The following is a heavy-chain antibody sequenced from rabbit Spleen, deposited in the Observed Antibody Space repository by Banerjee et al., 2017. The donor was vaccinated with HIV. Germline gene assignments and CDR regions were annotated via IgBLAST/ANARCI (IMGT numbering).Heavy chain of an antibody. CDR2: IYTGSSGST. V-gene: IGHV1S40*01. CDR3: ARSASSIYYDYGDSLDL. CDR1: GFDFSSSHN. J-gene: IGHJ4*01. Sequence: QSLEESGGDLVQPGASLTLTCKTSGFDFSSSHNMCWVRQAPGKGLEWIACIYTGSSGSTSYASWVNGRFTISSHNAQNTLYLQLNSLTAADTATYFCARSASSIYYDYGDSLDLWGPGTLVTVS. D-gene: IGHD2-1*01.